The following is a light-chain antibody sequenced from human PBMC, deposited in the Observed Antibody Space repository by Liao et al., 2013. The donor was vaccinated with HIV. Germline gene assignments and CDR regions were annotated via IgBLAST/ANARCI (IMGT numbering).Light chain of an antibody. J-gene: IGLJ2*01. CDR2: YET. Sequence: SYVLTQPPSVSVAPGQTAVLPCEGNNLGSRGVHWYQQRPGQAPVLVIYYETSRPSGIPERISGSISGNTATLTISGTQPMDEADYYCQVWDRDTALFGGGTKLTVL. CDR1: NLGSRG. CDR3: QVWDRDTAL. V-gene: IGLV3-21*01.